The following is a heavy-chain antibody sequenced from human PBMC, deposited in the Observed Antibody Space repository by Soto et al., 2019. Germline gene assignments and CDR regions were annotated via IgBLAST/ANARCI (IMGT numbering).Heavy chain of an antibody. CDR2: IIPIFGTP. Sequence: SVKVSCKASGGTFSTYTFSWVRQAPGQGLEWMGRIIPIFGTPYYAQKFQGRVTITADKSTSTVYMELSSLRSDDTAVYFCARGLECRGYCLDKPTWFAPWGQGTLVTVSS. V-gene: IGHV1-69*06. CDR1: GGTFSTYT. D-gene: IGHD2-15*01. CDR3: ARGLECRGYCLDKPTWFAP. J-gene: IGHJ5*02.